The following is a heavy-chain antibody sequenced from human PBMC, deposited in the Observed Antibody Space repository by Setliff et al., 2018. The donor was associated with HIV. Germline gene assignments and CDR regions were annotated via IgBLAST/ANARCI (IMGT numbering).Heavy chain of an antibody. CDR3: VCRTVVAGKGLPPDS. D-gene: IGHD6-19*01. Sequence: SVKVSCKASGGTFSSSAFSWVRQAPGQGVEWMGGIIPILSMTSYAQKFQGRATIIADISTSTAYLELSSLRSEDTALFYCVCRTVVAGKGLPPDSWGQGTLVTVSS. V-gene: IGHV1-69*10. CDR2: IIPILSMT. J-gene: IGHJ4*02. CDR1: GGTFSSSA.